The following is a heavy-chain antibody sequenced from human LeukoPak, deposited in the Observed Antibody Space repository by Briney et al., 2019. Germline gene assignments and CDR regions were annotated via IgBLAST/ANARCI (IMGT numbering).Heavy chain of an antibody. Sequence: GGSLRLPCAASGFTFSSYSMNWVRQAPGKGLEWVSSISSSSTYIYYADSVKGRFTISRDNSKNTLYLQMNSLRAEDTAVYYCAKDPTYYYDSSGYYYTPNYFDYWGQGTLVTVSS. J-gene: IGHJ4*02. CDR1: GFTFSSYS. CDR2: ISSSSTYI. CDR3: AKDPTYYYDSSGYYYTPNYFDY. V-gene: IGHV3-21*04. D-gene: IGHD3-22*01.